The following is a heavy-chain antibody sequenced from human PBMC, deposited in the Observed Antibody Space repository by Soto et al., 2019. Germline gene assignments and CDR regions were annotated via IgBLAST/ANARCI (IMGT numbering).Heavy chain of an antibody. CDR3: AHRLEGYVSGWSQVCFDY. Sequence: QITLKESGPTQVKPTQTLTLTCSFSGFSISTTGVGVGWIRQPPGKALEWLAVIYWDDDKRYSPSLQSRLSISKDASNNQVVLTMTNMDPVDTATYYCAHRLEGYVSGWSQVCFDYWGQGAPVTVSS. CDR2: IYWDDDK. J-gene: IGHJ4*02. D-gene: IGHD6-19*01. V-gene: IGHV2-5*02. CDR1: GFSISTTGVG.